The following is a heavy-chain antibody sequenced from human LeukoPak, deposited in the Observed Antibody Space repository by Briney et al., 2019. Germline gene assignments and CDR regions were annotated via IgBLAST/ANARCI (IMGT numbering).Heavy chain of an antibody. CDR2: ISYSGST. CDR3: ARSSPVRFLEWLPPDY. CDR1: GDSISSSRYY. J-gene: IGHJ4*02. Sequence: SETLSLTCAVSGDSISSSRYYWGWIRQPPGKGLEWIGSISYSGSTYHNPSLKSRVTISVDTSKNQLSLKLRSVTAADTAVYYCARSSPVRFLEWLPPDYWGQGTLVTVSS. V-gene: IGHV4-39*07. D-gene: IGHD3-3*01.